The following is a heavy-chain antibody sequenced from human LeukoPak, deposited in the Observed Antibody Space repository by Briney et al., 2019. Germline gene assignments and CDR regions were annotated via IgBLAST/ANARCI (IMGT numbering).Heavy chain of an antibody. CDR2: IYPGDSDT. D-gene: IGHD4-11*01. CDR3: ARNHDYSNYGFYFDY. CDR1: GYSFTDYW. J-gene: IGHJ4*02. Sequence: RGESLKISCKGSGYSFTDYWIGWVRQMPGKGLEWMGVIYPGDSDTRYSPSFQGQVTISADKSISTAYLQWSSLKASDTAMYFCARNHDYSNYGFYFDYWGQGTLVTVSS. V-gene: IGHV5-51*01.